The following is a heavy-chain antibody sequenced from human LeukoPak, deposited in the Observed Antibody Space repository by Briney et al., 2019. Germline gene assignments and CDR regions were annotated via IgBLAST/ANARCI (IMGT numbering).Heavy chain of an antibody. D-gene: IGHD4-17*01. CDR3: AKHMTTVTRENY. CDR2: VSGDGGST. J-gene: IGHJ4*02. CDR1: GFSFSSYA. Sequence: PGGSLRLSCAASGFSFSSYAMSWVRQAPGKGLEWVSAVSGDGGSTYSADSVTGRFTISRDNSKNTVYLQMNSLRAEDTAVYYCAKHMTTVTRENYWGQGTLVTVSS. V-gene: IGHV3-23*01.